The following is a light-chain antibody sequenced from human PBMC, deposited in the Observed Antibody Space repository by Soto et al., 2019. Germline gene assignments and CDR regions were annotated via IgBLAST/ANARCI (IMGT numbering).Light chain of an antibody. CDR1: SSDVGSYNL. V-gene: IGLV2-23*01. J-gene: IGLJ3*02. CDR2: EGS. Sequence: QSALTQPASVSGSPGQSITISCTGTSSDVGSYNLVSWYQQHPGKAPKLMIYEGSKRPSGVSNRFSGSKSGNTASLTISGLQAEEEADYYCCSYAGSSTSRVFGGGTKLTVL. CDR3: CSYAGSSTSRV.